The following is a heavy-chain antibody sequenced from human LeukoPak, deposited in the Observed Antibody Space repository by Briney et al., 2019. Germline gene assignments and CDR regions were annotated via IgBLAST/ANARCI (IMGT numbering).Heavy chain of an antibody. V-gene: IGHV3-7*03. Sequence: PGGSLRPSCAVFGLRFSNHWMTWVRQAPGKGLEWVANINQNGSDTYFVDSVKGRFTVSRDNARNSLYLQMNSLRVEDTAVYYCATSGYSAYGIDNWGQGTLVAVSS. CDR2: INQNGSDT. CDR1: GLRFSNHW. CDR3: ATSGYSAYGIDN. J-gene: IGHJ4*02. D-gene: IGHD5-12*01.